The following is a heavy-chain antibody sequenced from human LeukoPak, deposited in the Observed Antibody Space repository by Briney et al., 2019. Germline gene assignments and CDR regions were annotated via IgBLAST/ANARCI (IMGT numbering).Heavy chain of an antibody. V-gene: IGHV4-59*01. Sequence: SETLSLTCTVSGGSNSSYYWSWIRQRPGKGLEWIGYIYYSGSTNYNPSLKSRVTISVDTSKNQFSLKLSSVTAADTAVYYCARSQVGATIVFDYWGQGTLVTVSP. D-gene: IGHD1-26*01. CDR3: ARSQVGATIVFDY. CDR1: GGSNSSYY. CDR2: IYYSGST. J-gene: IGHJ4*02.